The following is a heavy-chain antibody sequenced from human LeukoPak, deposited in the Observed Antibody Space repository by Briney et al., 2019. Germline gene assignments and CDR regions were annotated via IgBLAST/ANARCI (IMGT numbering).Heavy chain of an antibody. Sequence: GESLKISCKGSGYSFTSYWIGWVRQMPGKGLEWMGIIYPGDSETRYSPSFQGQVTISADKSISTAYLQWSSLKASDTAMYYCATYYSGYSTSSSLAYWGQGTLVSVSS. J-gene: IGHJ4*02. CDR1: GYSFTSYW. V-gene: IGHV5-51*01. CDR2: IYPGDSET. CDR3: ATYYSGYSTSSSLAY. D-gene: IGHD6-6*01.